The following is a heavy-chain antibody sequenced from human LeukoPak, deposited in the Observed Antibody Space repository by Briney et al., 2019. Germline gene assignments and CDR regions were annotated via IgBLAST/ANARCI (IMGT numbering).Heavy chain of an antibody. CDR3: AKEPQYSSSWSFDY. V-gene: IGHV3-23*01. Sequence: TGGSLRLSCAASGFTFSSYAMSWVHQAPGKGLEWVSAISGSGGSTYYADSVKGRFTISRDNSKNTLYLQMNSLRAEDTAVYYCAKEPQYSSSWSFDYWGQGTLVTVSS. J-gene: IGHJ4*02. D-gene: IGHD6-13*01. CDR1: GFTFSSYA. CDR2: ISGSGGST.